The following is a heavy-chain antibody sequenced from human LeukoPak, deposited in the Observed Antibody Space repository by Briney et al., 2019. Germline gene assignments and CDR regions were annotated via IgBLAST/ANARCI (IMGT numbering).Heavy chain of an antibody. CDR3: ARDLTDDSSDRRDY. V-gene: IGHV3-53*01. CDR1: GFHVSSNY. D-gene: IGHD3-22*01. Sequence: GGSLRLSCAASGFHVSSNYMSWVRQAPGKGLDWVSVLYSDSAGTTYYADSVKGRFTISRDNSKNTVYLQMNSLRAEDTAVYYCARDLTDDSSDRRDYWGQGTLVTVSS. CDR2: LYSDSAGTT. J-gene: IGHJ4*02.